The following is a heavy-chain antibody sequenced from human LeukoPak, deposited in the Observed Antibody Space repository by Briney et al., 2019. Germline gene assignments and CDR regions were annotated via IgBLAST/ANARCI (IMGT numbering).Heavy chain of an antibody. CDR1: GFTFSSYW. D-gene: IGHD6-13*01. Sequence: GGSLRLSCAASGFTFSSYWMSWVRQAPGKGLEWVANIKQDGSEKYYVDSVKGRFTISRDNAKNSLYLQMNSLRAEDTAVYYCAKDSESAYSKSADHWGQGTLVTVSS. CDR2: IKQDGSEK. J-gene: IGHJ5*02. V-gene: IGHV3-7*01. CDR3: AKDSESAYSKSADH.